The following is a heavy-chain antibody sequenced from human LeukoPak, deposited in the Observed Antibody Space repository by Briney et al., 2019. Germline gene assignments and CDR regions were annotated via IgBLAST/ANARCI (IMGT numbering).Heavy chain of an antibody. CDR2: ISYDGSNK. J-gene: IGHJ4*02. D-gene: IGHD3-16*02. CDR1: GFTFSSYA. V-gene: IGHV3-30*04. CDR3: ARDGVMITFGGVIVIAHFDY. Sequence: GGSLRLSCAASGFTFSSYAMHWVRQAPGKGPEWVAVISYDGSNKYYADSVKGRFTISRDNSKNTLYLQMNSLRAEDTAVYYCARDGVMITFGGVIVIAHFDYWGQGTLVTVSS.